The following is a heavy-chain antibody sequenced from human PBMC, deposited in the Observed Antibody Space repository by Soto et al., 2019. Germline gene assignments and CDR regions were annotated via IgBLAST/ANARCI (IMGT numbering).Heavy chain of an antibody. D-gene: IGHD3-22*01. CDR3: ARELRNYYDSSGYYTRGAFDI. CDR2: IIPIFGTA. V-gene: IGHV1-69*06. Sequence: APGQGLEWMGGIIPIFGTANYAQKFQGRVTITADKSTSTAYMELSSLRSEDTAVYYCARELRNYYDSSGYYTRGAFDIWGQWTMVTVSS. J-gene: IGHJ3*02.